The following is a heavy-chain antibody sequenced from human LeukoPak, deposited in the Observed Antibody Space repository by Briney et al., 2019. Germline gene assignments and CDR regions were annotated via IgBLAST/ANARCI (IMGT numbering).Heavy chain of an antibody. CDR2: ISYDGSNK. CDR1: GFTFSSYA. J-gene: IGHJ4*02. CDR3: AGSGRGLDFDY. V-gene: IGHV3-30-3*01. Sequence: GGSLRLSCAAPGFTFSSYAMHWVRQAPGKGLEWVAVISYDGSNKYYADSVKGRFTISRDNSKNTLYLQMNSLRAEDTAVYYCAGSGRGLDFDYWGQGTLVTVSS. D-gene: IGHD3-10*01.